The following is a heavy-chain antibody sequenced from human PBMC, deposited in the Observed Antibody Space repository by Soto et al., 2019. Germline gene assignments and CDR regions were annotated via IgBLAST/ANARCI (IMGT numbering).Heavy chain of an antibody. V-gene: IGHV4-59*01. D-gene: IGHD4-17*01. CDR3: ARHATTTTVTPFDY. Sequence: PSETLSLTCTVSGGSISSYYWSWIRQPPGKGLEWIGYIYYSGSTNYNPSLKSRVTISVDTSKNQFSLKLSSVTAADTAVYYCARHATTTTVTPFDYWGQGTLVTVSS. CDR1: GGSISSYY. J-gene: IGHJ4*02. CDR2: IYYSGST.